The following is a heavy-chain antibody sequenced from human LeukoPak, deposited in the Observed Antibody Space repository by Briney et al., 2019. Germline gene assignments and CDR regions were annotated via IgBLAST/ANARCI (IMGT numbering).Heavy chain of an antibody. CDR1: GGTFSSYA. CDR2: IIPIFGTA. J-gene: IGHJ4*02. CDR3: ARVKDGYNYPFDY. Sequence: SVKVSCKASGGTFSSYAISWVRQAPGQGLEWMGGIIPIFGTANYAQKFQGRVTMTRDMSTSTVYMELSSLRSEDTAVYYCARVKDGYNYPFDYWGQGTLVTVSS. D-gene: IGHD5-24*01. V-gene: IGHV1-69*05.